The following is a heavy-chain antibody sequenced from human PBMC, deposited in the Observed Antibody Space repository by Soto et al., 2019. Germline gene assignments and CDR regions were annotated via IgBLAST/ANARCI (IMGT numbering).Heavy chain of an antibody. CDR2: VTRQTDGGPAGPT. CDR1: GFTFSFSDAW. V-gene: IGHV3-15*01. D-gene: IGHD6-13*01. J-gene: IGHJ3*01. Sequence: EVQLVESGGGLVKPGGSLRLSCAASGFTFSFSDAWMSWVRQAPGKGLEWVGRVTRQTDGGPAGPTDYAAPVKGRFSISRDDSKTTVYLQINSLNTEDTAIYYCSRGVAGDFDFWGQGKMVTVSS. CDR3: SRGVAGDFDF.